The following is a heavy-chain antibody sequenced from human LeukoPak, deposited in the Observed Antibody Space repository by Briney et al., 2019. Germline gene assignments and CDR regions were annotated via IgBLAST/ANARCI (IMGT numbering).Heavy chain of an antibody. J-gene: IGHJ4*02. Sequence: GGSLRLSCAASGFTFSSYWMSWVRQAPGKGLEWVANIKQDGSEKYYVDSVKGRFTISRDNAKNSLYLQMNSLRAEATAVYYCAKDNIVGASPLFYWGQGTLVTVSS. CDR3: AKDNIVGASPLFY. V-gene: IGHV3-7*03. D-gene: IGHD1-26*01. CDR2: IKQDGSEK. CDR1: GFTFSSYW.